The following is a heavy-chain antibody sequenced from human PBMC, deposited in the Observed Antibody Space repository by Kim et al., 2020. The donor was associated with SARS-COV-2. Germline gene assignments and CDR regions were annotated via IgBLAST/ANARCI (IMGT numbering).Heavy chain of an antibody. CDR1: GGTFSSYA. D-gene: IGHD4-17*01. CDR3: ARLVTTVVTLNSGAHDAFDI. Sequence: SVKVSCKASGGTFSSYAISWVRQAPGQGLEWMGGIIPIFGTANYAQKFQGRVTITADESTSTAYMELSSLRSEDTAVYYCARLVTTVVTLNSGAHDAFDIWGQGTMVTVSS. V-gene: IGHV1-69*13. CDR2: IIPIFGTA. J-gene: IGHJ3*02.